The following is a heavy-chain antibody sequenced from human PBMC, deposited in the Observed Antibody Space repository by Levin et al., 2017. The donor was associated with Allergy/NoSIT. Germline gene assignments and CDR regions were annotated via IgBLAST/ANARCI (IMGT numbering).Heavy chain of an antibody. V-gene: IGHV4-30-2*01. CDR3: ARVAGYSYGYYFDY. J-gene: IGHJ4*02. D-gene: IGHD5-18*01. CDR1: GGSISSGGYS. CDR2: IYLSGST. Sequence: PSETLSLTCAVSGGSISSGGYSWSWIRQPPGKGLEWIGNIYLSGSTNDNPSLKSRVTMSVDRSKNQFSLKLSCVTAADTAVYYCARVAGYSYGYYFDYWGPGTLVTVSS.